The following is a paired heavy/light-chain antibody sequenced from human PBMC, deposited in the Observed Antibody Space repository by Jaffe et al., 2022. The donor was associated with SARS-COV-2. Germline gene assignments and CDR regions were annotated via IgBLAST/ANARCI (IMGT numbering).Heavy chain of an antibody. CDR3: AKCAYTTSGRPRTNGLDV. Sequence: EVQLLESGGGVVQPGGSLRLSCAVSGLTFSNYALSWVRQAPGKGLEWVSIIGSSGSVTYYADSVKGRFTVSRDDFTNTLYLQIYSLRVEDTAIYFCAKCAYTTSGRPRTNGLDVWGRGTTVTVSS. CDR2: IGSSGSVT. V-gene: IGHV3-23*05. D-gene: IGHD2-2*02. CDR1: GLTFSNYA. J-gene: IGHJ6*02.
Light chain of an antibody. V-gene: IGLV3-1*01. CDR1: NLEDRN. Sequence: SYDLTQPPSVSVSPGQTATITCSGDNLEDRNCCWYHQRPGQSPVLVIYEDSKRPSGIPERFSGSNSGNTATLTISGTQPADEGDYYCQAWGSSTLYVFGPGTKVTVL. CDR2: EDS. J-gene: IGLJ1*01. CDR3: QAWGSSTLYV.